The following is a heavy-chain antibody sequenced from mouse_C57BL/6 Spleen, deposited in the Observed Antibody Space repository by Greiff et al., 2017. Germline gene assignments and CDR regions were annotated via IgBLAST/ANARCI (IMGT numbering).Heavy chain of an antibody. CDR1: GYAFTNYL. D-gene: IGHD1-1*01. J-gene: IGHJ2*01. Sequence: QVQLQQSGAELVRPGTSVKVSCKASGYAFTNYLIEWVKQRPGQGLEWIGVINPGSGGTNYNEKFKGKATLTADKSSSTAYMQLSSLTSEDSAVYFCAREEVVATGYFDYWGQGTTLTVSS. CDR3: AREEVVATGYFDY. CDR2: INPGSGGT. V-gene: IGHV1-54*01.